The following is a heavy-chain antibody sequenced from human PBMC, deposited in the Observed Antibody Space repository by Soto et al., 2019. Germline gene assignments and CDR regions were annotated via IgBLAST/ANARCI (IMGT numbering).Heavy chain of an antibody. CDR1: GDIVSYYY. Sequence: GGSLRLSCAASGDIVSYYYMSWVRQVPGKGLEWVSTIFSGGSTYHADSVKGRFTISRDNSKNTLYLQMNSLRAEDTAVYYCARDLPLDLWGQGTLVTVSS. J-gene: IGHJ4*02. CDR2: IFSGGST. CDR3: ARDLPLDL. D-gene: IGHD3-9*01. V-gene: IGHV3-53*01.